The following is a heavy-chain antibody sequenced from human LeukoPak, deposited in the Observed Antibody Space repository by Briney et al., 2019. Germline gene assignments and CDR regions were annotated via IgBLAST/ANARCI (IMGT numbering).Heavy chain of an antibody. J-gene: IGHJ3*02. Sequence: PGGSLRLSCAASGFTFSSYAMHWVRQAPGKGLEWVAVISDDGINKYYADPVKGRFTISRDNSKNTLYLEMSSLRAEDTAVYYSASVDDLDAFAMWGQGTMVIVFS. CDR2: ISDDGINK. D-gene: IGHD5-12*01. CDR1: GFTFSSYA. CDR3: ASVDDLDAFAM. V-gene: IGHV3-30*04.